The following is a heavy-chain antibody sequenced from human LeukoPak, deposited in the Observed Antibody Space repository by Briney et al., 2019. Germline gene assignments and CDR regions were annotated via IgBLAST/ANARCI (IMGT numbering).Heavy chain of an antibody. CDR2: TWYGGSNK. Sequence: GGSLRLSCAASGFTFRSYSMNWVRQAPGKGLEWVAVTWYGGSNKYYADSVKGRFTISRDNSKNTLYLQMNSLRAEDTAVYYCARDRGFSTFDYWGQGTLVTVSS. CDR3: ARDRGFSTFDY. V-gene: IGHV3-33*08. D-gene: IGHD3-22*01. CDR1: GFTFRSYS. J-gene: IGHJ4*02.